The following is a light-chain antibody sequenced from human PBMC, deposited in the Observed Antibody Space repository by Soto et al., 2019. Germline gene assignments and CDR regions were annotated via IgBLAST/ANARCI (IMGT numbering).Light chain of an antibody. CDR2: GAS. CDR1: QSVSSN. V-gene: IGKV3-15*01. J-gene: IGKJ2*01. Sequence: EIVMTQSPATLSVSPKEKATLSCRASQSVSSNLAWYQQKPGQAPRLLLYGASTRATGIPGRFSDSGSGTDFTLTISSLKSEDFAVYYCQQHNYWPSFGQGTKVDI. CDR3: QQHNYWPS.